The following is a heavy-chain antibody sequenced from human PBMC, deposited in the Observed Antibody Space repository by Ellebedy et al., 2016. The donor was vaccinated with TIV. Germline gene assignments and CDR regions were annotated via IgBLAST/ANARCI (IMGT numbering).Heavy chain of an antibody. D-gene: IGHD3-10*01. CDR1: DFIFGDFS. Sequence: GGSLRLXXSASDFIFGDFSMNWVRQAPGKGLVWVSRINSDGSKTSYADSVKGRFTISRDNAKNTLYLQMNSLRVEDTAMYYCTSPVRGNYGSGSYGFDNWGQGTLVTVSS. CDR2: INSDGSKT. J-gene: IGHJ4*02. V-gene: IGHV3-74*01. CDR3: TSPVRGNYGSGSYGFDN.